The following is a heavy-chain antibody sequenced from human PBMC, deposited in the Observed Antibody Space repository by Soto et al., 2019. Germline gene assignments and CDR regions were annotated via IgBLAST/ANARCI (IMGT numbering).Heavy chain of an antibody. J-gene: IGHJ5*02. CDR1: GGSISSGGYY. D-gene: IGHD4-17*01. V-gene: IGHV4-31*03. CDR2: IYYSGST. Sequence: SETLSLTCTVSGGSISSGGYYWSWIRQHPGKGLEWIGYIYYSGSTYYNPSLKSRVTISVDTSKNQFSLKLSSVTAADTAVYYCAREWRAPPTTVTMESWFDPWGQGTLVTVSS. CDR3: AREWRAPPTTVTMESWFDP.